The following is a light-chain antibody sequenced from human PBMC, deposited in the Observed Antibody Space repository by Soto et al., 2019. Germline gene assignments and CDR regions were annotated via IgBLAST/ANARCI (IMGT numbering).Light chain of an antibody. Sequence: QSVLTQPPSASGTPGQRVTISCSGSSSNIGSNSVNWYQQLPGTAPKLLIYSTNQRPSGVPDRFSGSKSDTSASLAISGLQSEDEADYYGAAWDDSLNGEVVFGGGTKVTVL. CDR1: SSNIGSNS. CDR2: STN. CDR3: AAWDDSLNGEVV. V-gene: IGLV1-44*01. J-gene: IGLJ2*01.